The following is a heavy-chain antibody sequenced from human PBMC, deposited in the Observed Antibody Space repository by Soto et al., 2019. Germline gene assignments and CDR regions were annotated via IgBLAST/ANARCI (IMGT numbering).Heavy chain of an antibody. CDR2: ISYDGSNK. V-gene: IGHV3-30*18. CDR3: AKDESITIFGVVWTHDAFDI. J-gene: IGHJ3*02. Sequence: QVQLVESGGGMVHPGRSLRLSCAASGFTFSSYGMHWVRQAPGKGLEWVAVISYDGSNKYYADSVKGRFTISRDNSKNTLYLQMNSLRAEDTAVYYCAKDESITIFGVVWTHDAFDIWGQGTMVTVSS. CDR1: GFTFSSYG. D-gene: IGHD3-3*01.